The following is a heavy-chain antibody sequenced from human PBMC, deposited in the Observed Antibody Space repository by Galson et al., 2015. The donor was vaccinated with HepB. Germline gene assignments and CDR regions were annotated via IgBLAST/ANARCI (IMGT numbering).Heavy chain of an antibody. Sequence: SLRLSCAASGFTFSSYALSWVRQAPGKGLEWVSAISGSGGSTYYADSLKGRFTISRDNSKNTLYLQMNSLRAEDTAVYYCAKDHRHSSGPRTSFGYWGPGTLVGASS. D-gene: IGHD1-14*01. CDR2: ISGSGGST. CDR1: GFTFSSYA. J-gene: IGHJ4*02. V-gene: IGHV3-23*01. CDR3: AKDHRHSSGPRTSFGY.